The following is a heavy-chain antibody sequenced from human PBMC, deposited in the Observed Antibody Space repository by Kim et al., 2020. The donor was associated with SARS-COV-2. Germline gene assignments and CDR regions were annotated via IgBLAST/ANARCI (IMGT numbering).Heavy chain of an antibody. J-gene: IGHJ2*01. Sequence: SETLSLTCAVYGGSFSGYYWSWIRQPPGKGLEWIGEINHSGSTNYNPSLKSRVTISVDTSKNQFSLKLSSVTAADTAVYYCARGRGYCSSTSCRNWYFDL. D-gene: IGHD2-2*01. CDR3: ARGRGYCSSTSCRNWYFDL. V-gene: IGHV4-34*01. CDR2: INHSGST. CDR1: GGSFSGYY.